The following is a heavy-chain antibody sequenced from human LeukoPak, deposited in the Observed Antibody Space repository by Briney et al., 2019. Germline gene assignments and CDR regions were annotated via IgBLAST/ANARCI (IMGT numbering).Heavy chain of an antibody. CDR3: ARTYGSGSYPLGDY. J-gene: IGHJ4*02. Sequence: SETLSLTCTVSGGSFSPYYWSWIRQPPGKGLEWIGYIYHSGSTYYNPSLKSRVTISVDRSKNQFSLKLSSVTAADTAVYYCARTYGSGSYPLGDYWGQGTLVTVSS. V-gene: IGHV4-59*12. D-gene: IGHD3-10*01. CDR1: GGSFSPYY. CDR2: IYHSGST.